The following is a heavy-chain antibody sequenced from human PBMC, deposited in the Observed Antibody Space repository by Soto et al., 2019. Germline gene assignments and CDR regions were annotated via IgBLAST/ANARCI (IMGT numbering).Heavy chain of an antibody. CDR1: GFTFSSYA. D-gene: IGHD6-19*01. V-gene: IGHV3-23*01. CDR2: VSSSGGST. Sequence: EEQLLESGGGLVQPGGSLRLSCATSGFTFSSYAMTWVRQAPGKGLEWVAAVSSSGGSTFHADSVKGRCTISRDNSKNTLYLQMNSLRAEDTAVYYCANRISVNWFEPWGKGTLVTVSS. J-gene: IGHJ5*02. CDR3: ANRISVNWFEP.